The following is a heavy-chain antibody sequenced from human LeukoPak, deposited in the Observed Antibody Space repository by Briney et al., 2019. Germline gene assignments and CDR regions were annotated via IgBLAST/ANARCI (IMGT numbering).Heavy chain of an antibody. CDR1: GCTFTGYY. Sequence: ASVKVSCKASGCTFTGYYMHWVRQAPGQGLEWMGWINPNSGGTNYAQKFQGRVTMTRDTSISTAYMELSRLRSDDTAVYYCARDHPPITMVRGVPDYWGQGTLVTVSP. V-gene: IGHV1-2*02. CDR2: INPNSGGT. D-gene: IGHD3-10*01. J-gene: IGHJ4*02. CDR3: ARDHPPITMVRGVPDY.